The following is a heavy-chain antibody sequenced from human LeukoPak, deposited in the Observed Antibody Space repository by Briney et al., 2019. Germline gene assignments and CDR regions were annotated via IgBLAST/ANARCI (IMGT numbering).Heavy chain of an antibody. J-gene: IGHJ4*02. D-gene: IGHD6-19*01. CDR3: ARGVLNSSGWYGGVDY. CDR1: GGSFSGYY. CDR2: INHSGST. Sequence: SETLSLTCAVYGGSFSGYYWSWIRQPPGKGLEWIGEINHSGSTNYNPSLKSRVTISVDTSKNQFSLKLSSVTAADTAVYYCARGVLNSSGWYGGVDYWGQGTLVTVSS. V-gene: IGHV4-34*01.